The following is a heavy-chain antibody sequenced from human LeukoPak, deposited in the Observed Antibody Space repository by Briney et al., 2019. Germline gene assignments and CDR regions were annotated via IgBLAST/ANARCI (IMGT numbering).Heavy chain of an antibody. D-gene: IGHD6-13*01. CDR2: ISSSSSYI. CDR3: ARAPYSSSWADAFDI. CDR1: GFTFSSYA. V-gene: IGHV3-21*01. Sequence: GGSLRLSCAASGFTFSSYAMHWVRQAPGKGLEWVSSISSSSSYIYYADSVKGRFTISRDNAKNSLYLQMNSLRAEDTAVYYCARAPYSSSWADAFDIWGQGTMVTVSS. J-gene: IGHJ3*02.